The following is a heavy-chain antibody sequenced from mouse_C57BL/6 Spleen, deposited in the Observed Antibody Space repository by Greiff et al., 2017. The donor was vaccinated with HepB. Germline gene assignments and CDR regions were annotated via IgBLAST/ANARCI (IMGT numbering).Heavy chain of an antibody. D-gene: IGHD1-1*01. Sequence: QVQLQQPGAELVKPGASVKLSCKASGYTFTSYWMHWVKQRPGRGLEWIGRIDPNSGGTKYNEQFKSKATLTVDKPSSTAYMQLSSLTSEDSAVYYCARSDGYGSSYIGWFAYWGQGTLVTVSA. CDR1: GYTFTSYW. CDR2: IDPNSGGT. CDR3: ARSDGYGSSYIGWFAY. V-gene: IGHV1-72*01. J-gene: IGHJ3*01.